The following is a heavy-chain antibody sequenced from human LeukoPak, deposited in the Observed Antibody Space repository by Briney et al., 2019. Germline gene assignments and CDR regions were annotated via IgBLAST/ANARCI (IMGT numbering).Heavy chain of an antibody. J-gene: IGHJ4*02. CDR3: ARGRGYSYGPIFDY. D-gene: IGHD5-18*01. CDR2: IYYRGST. Sequence: SETLSLTCTVSGGSISSYYWGWIRQPPGKGLEWIGYIYYRGSTNYNPSLKSRVTISVDTSKNQFSPKLSSVTAAGTAVYYCARGRGYSYGPIFDYWGQGTLVTVSS. CDR1: GGSISSYY. V-gene: IGHV4-59*01.